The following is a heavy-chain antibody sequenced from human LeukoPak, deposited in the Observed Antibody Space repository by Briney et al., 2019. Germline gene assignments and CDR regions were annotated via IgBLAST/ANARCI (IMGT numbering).Heavy chain of an antibody. Sequence: PGGSLRLSCAASGFTFSSYGMHWVRQAPGKGLEWVAVISYDGSNKYYADSVKGRFTISRDNSKNTLYLQMNSLRAEDTAVYYCAKMKGVQDTAMVAFFDYWGQGTLVTVSS. D-gene: IGHD5-18*01. V-gene: IGHV3-30*18. CDR2: ISYDGSNK. CDR3: AKMKGVQDTAMVAFFDY. CDR1: GFTFSSYG. J-gene: IGHJ4*02.